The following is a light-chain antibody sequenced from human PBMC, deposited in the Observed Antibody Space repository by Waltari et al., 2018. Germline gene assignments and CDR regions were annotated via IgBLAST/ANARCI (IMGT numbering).Light chain of an antibody. Sequence: EIVMTQSPPPLSVSPGDTASPSCRASQSVGSNLAWYQQKPGQAPRLLIYGAYNRATGIPARFSGSGSGTEFTLTISSPQSEDFAVYYCQQYNHWPPYTFGQGTKLEIK. V-gene: IGKV3-15*01. CDR1: QSVGSN. CDR3: QQYNHWPPYT. CDR2: GAY. J-gene: IGKJ2*01.